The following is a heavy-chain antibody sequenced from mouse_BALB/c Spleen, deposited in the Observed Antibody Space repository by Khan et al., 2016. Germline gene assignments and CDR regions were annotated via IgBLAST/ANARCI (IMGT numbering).Heavy chain of an antibody. D-gene: IGHD2-3*01. CDR1: GFDFSRYW. CDR2: INPDSSTI. Sequence: EVKLLESGGGLVQPGGSLKLSCAASGFDFSRYWMSWVRQAPGKGLEWIGEINPDSSTINDMPSLKDKFIISRDNAKNTLYLQMSKVRSEDTALYYFARPNDGYCTSWFAYWGQGTLVTVSA. V-gene: IGHV4-1*02. J-gene: IGHJ3*01. CDR3: ARPNDGYCTSWFAY.